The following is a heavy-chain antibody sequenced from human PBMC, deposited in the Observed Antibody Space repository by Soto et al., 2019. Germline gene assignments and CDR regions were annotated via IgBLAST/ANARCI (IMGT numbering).Heavy chain of an antibody. Sequence: EVQLVESGGGLVQPGGSLTLSCAASGFTFSSYWMNWVRQAPGKGLEWVANIDQDGSTTDYVGSVKGRFTISRDNAKKSLYLQMNSLRAEDMALYYCASDLYSGTSDYWGQGTLVTVSS. CDR1: GFTFSSYW. J-gene: IGHJ4*02. CDR2: IDQDGSTT. D-gene: IGHD1-26*01. CDR3: ASDLYSGTSDY. V-gene: IGHV3-7*05.